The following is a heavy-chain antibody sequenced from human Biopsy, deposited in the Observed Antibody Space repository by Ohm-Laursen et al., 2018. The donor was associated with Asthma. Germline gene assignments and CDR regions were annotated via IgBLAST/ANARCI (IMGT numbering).Heavy chain of an antibody. CDR3: ARQSGQDYGDSSGFDI. D-gene: IGHD3-22*01. V-gene: IGHV3-30*03. CDR1: GFVFRQCG. J-gene: IGHJ3*02. Sequence: SLRLSCAASGFVFRQCGMHWVRQGPGTGLEWVALVSSDGHNKYYEDSVKGRFTISRDNSRNRLYLQINRLTVEDSAVYFCARQSGQDYGDSSGFDIWGQGTKVAVSS. CDR2: VSSDGHNK.